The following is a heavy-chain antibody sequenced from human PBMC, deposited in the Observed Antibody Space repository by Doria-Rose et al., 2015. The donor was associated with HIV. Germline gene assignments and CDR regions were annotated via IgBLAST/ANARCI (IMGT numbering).Heavy chain of an antibody. D-gene: IGHD6-13*01. CDR2: IFSDDER. V-gene: IGHV2-26*01. CDR3: ARIKSSRWYHKYYFDF. J-gene: IGHJ4*02. Sequence: QESGPVLVKPTETLTLTCTVSGVSLSSPGMGVSWIRQPPGKALEWLANIFSDDERSYTTSPKSRLTISRGTSKSQVVLTMTDMDPVDTATYYCARIKSSRWYHKYYFDFWGQGTLVIVSA. CDR1: GVSLSSPGMG.